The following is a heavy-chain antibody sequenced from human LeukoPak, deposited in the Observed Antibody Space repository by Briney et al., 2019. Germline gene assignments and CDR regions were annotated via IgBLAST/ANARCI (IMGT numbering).Heavy chain of an antibody. V-gene: IGHV4-59*01. J-gene: IGHJ3*02. CDR2: IYYSGST. D-gene: IGHD3-22*01. CDR3: ARDQVRYYYDSSGYYSGAFEAFDI. CDR1: GRSISSYY. Sequence: PSETLSLTCTVSGRSISSYYWSWIRQPPGKGLEWIGYIYYSGSTNYNPSPKSRVTISVDTSKNQFSLKLSSVTAADTAVYYCARDQVRYYYDSSGYYSGAFEAFDIWGQGTMVTVSS.